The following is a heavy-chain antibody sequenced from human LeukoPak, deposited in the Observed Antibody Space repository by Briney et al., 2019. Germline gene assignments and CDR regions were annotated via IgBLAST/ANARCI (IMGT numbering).Heavy chain of an antibody. J-gene: IGHJ4*02. CDR3: VRDHHWGFDA. CDR2: IRSRPSTI. D-gene: IGHD7-27*01. CDR1: GFTFTSYS. V-gene: IGHV3-48*01. Sequence: GGSLRLSCAASGFTFTSYSMNWVRQAPGKGLEWVSYIRSRPSTIYYADSVKGRFTISRDDAKNSLYLQMNSLRAEDTAIYYCVRDHHWGFDAWGQGTQVTVSS.